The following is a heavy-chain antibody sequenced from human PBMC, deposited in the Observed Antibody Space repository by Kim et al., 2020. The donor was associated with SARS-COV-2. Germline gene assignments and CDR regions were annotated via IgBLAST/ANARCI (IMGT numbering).Heavy chain of an antibody. CDR1: GASISSASYH. D-gene: IGHD3-9*01. CDR3: ARGLTTGYYYGTSDNYLDN. Sequence: SETLSLTCTVSGASISSASYHWSWIRQPAGKGLEWIGRIYSSGNTKYNPSLKSRVTISVDTSKNQFSLELSSVTAADTAVYRCARGLTTGYYYGTSDNYLDNWGLGTLVTVSS. V-gene: IGHV4-61*02. J-gene: IGHJ4*02. CDR2: IYSSGNT.